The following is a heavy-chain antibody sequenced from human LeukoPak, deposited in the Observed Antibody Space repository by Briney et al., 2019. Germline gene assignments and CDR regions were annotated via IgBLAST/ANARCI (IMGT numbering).Heavy chain of an antibody. CDR1: GYTFTNYY. D-gene: IGHD2/OR15-2a*01. CDR2: INPSGGGST. V-gene: IGHV1-46*01. CDR3: ARAGQRDSTRGDFYYYYYMDV. J-gene: IGHJ6*03. Sequence: ASVKVSCKASGYTFTNYYMHWVRQAPGQGLEWMGIINPSGGGSTSYAQKFQGRVTMTRDTSTSTVYMELRSLRSDDTAVYYCARAGQRDSTRGDFYYYYYMDVWGKGTTVTVSS.